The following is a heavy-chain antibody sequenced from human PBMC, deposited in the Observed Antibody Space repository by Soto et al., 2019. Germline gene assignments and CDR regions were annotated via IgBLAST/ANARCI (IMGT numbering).Heavy chain of an antibody. Sequence: EVQLVESGGGLVQPGGSLRLSCAASGLIFSDYHMDWVRQAPGKGLEWVGRIRRKANSYTTEYAASVKGRFTISRDDSKNSLYLQMNSLKSEDTAVYYCAMLGGWSGGSSGMDVWGQGTKVTFSS. CDR1: GLIFSDYH. J-gene: IGHJ6*02. D-gene: IGHD6-19*01. CDR2: IRRKANSYTT. V-gene: IGHV3-72*01. CDR3: AMLGGWSGGSSGMDV.